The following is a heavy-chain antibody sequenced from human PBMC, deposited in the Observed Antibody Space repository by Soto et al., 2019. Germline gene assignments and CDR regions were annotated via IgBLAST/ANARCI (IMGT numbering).Heavy chain of an antibody. V-gene: IGHV3-30*18. CDR3: AKETRRVAVADLYFDY. CDR2: ISYDGSNK. D-gene: IGHD6-19*01. CDR1: GFTFSSYG. Sequence: VQLVESGGGVVQPGRSLRLSCAASGFTFSSYGMHWVRQAPGKGLEWVAVISYDGSNKYYADSVKGRFTISRDNSKNTLYLQRNSLRAEDTAVYYCAKETRRVAVADLYFDYWGQGTLVTVSS. J-gene: IGHJ4*02.